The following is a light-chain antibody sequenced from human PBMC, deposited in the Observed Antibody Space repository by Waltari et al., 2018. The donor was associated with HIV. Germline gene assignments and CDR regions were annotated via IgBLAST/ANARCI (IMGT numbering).Light chain of an antibody. CDR1: TSNIGTGYE. CDR3: QSYDGTLSVWV. J-gene: IGLJ3*02. Sequence: QSVLTQPPSVSGAPGQRGSLSCAAPTSNIGTGYELHWYLPLPGSAPKLLIHSNPERPSGIPDRFSGSRSGASASLAITGLQVEDEGDYYCQSYDGTLSVWVFGGGTKLTVL. V-gene: IGLV1-40*01. CDR2: SNP.